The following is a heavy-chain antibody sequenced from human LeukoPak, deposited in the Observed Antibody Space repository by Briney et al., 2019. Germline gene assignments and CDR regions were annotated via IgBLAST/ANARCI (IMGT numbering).Heavy chain of an antibody. J-gene: IGHJ5*02. CDR2: IYYSGST. D-gene: IGHD3-10*01. Sequence: PSETLSLTCTVSGGSISSCYWSWIRQPPGKGLEWIGYIYYSGSTNYNPSLKSRVTISVDTSKNQFSLKLSSVTAADTAVYYCARDRDYYGSGSYYVGWFDPWGQGTLVTVSS. CDR1: GGSISSCY. V-gene: IGHV4-59*01. CDR3: ARDRDYYGSGSYYVGWFDP.